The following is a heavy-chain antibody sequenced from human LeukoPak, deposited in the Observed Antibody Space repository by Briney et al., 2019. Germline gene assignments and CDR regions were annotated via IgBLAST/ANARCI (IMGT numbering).Heavy chain of an antibody. CDR3: ARDFQGADDY. D-gene: IGHD1-26*01. CDR2: IYYTGST. CDR1: GGSISSGGYY. J-gene: IGHJ4*02. V-gene: IGHV4-31*03. Sequence: SETLSLTCTVSGGSISSGGYYWSWTRQHPGKGLEWIGYIYYTGSTYYNPSLKSRVTISVDTSKNQFSLKLSSVTAADTAVYYCARDFQGADDYWGQGTLVTVSS.